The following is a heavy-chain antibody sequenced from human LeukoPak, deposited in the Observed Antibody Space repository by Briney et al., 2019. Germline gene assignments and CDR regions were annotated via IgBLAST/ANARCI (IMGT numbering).Heavy chain of an antibody. J-gene: IGHJ4*02. D-gene: IGHD1-26*01. CDR3: ARDRDVGSGYFDY. V-gene: IGHV3-74*01. Sequence: GGSLRLSCAASGFTFSNYWMHWVRQAPGKGRVWVSRINSDGSSTSYADSVKGRFTISRDNAKNTLSLQMNSLRAGDTAVYYCARDRDVGSGYFDYWGQGTLVTVSS. CDR2: INSDGSST. CDR1: GFTFSNYW.